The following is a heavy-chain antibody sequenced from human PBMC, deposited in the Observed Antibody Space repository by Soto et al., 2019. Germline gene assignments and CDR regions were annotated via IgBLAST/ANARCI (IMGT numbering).Heavy chain of an antibody. CDR1: GYSFTSYW. D-gene: IGHD3-22*01. V-gene: IGHV5-51*01. CDR3: ASPAHYYDSSGYPTDDAFDI. Sequence: SQKISCXGSGYSFTSYWIGWVRQIPGKGLEWMGIIYPGDSDTRYSPSFQGQVTISADKSISTAYLQWSSLKASDTAMYYCASPAHYYDSSGYPTDDAFDICGQGTMVTVSS. J-gene: IGHJ3*02. CDR2: IYPGDSDT.